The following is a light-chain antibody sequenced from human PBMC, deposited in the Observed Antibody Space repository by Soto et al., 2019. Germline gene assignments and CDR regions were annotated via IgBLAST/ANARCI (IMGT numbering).Light chain of an antibody. CDR2: DAS. J-gene: IGKJ1*01. CDR1: QSVRDSH. CDR3: EQYDNQQWT. V-gene: IGKV3-20*01. Sequence: EIVLTQSTGTLSSSPGGRATLSCRASQSVRDSHLAWFQQKPGQAPRLLIYDASRRATGIPDRFSGSGSGTEFTLTISRLEPEDFAVYYCEQYDNQQWTFGQGTKVEIK.